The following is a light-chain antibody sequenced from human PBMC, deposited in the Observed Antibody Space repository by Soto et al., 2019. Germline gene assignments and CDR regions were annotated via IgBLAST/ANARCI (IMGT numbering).Light chain of an antibody. V-gene: IGKV3-15*01. CDR2: GAS. CDR3: QQYNNWPWT. CDR1: QSVSSN. Sequence: EIVLTQSPGTVSLSPGESATLSCRASQSVSSNLAWYQQRPGQAPRLLIYGASTRATGIPARFSGSGSGTEFTLTISSLQSEDFAVYYCQQYNNWPWTFGQGTKVDIK. J-gene: IGKJ1*01.